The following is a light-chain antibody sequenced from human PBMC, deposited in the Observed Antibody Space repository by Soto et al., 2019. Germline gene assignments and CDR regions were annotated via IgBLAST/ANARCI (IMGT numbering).Light chain of an antibody. CDR3: QEYHRPPFT. V-gene: IGKV1-27*01. CDR2: GAS. J-gene: IGKJ3*01. CDR1: QGISSS. Sequence: DIQMTQSPSSLSASVGDTVTITCRASQGISSSLAWYQQKAGKVPDLLIYGASTLQSGVPSHFSGSGSGTDFTVTISSLQPEDVATYYCQEYHRPPFTFCPGTKVEMK.